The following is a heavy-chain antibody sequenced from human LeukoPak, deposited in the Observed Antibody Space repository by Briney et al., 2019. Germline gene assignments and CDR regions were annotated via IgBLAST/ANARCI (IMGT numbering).Heavy chain of an antibody. Sequence: SETLSLTCTVSGGSISSYYWSWIRQPPGKGLEWIGYIYYSGSTNYNPSLKSRVTISVDTSKNQFSLKLSSVTAADTAVYYCARERGYSGYAPRGGFDYWGQGTLVTVSS. CDR3: ARERGYSGYAPRGGFDY. CDR2: IYYSGST. J-gene: IGHJ4*02. CDR1: GGSISSYY. D-gene: IGHD5-12*01. V-gene: IGHV4-59*01.